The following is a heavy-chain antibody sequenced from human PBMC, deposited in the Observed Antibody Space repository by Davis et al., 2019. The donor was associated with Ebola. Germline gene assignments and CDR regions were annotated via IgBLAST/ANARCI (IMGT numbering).Heavy chain of an antibody. CDR1: GFTFSDYY. D-gene: IGHD1-26*01. CDR2: ISSSSSYT. J-gene: IGHJ4*02. V-gene: IGHV3-11*06. CDR3: ARRVVGPFPFDY. Sequence: GESLKISCAASGFTFSDYYMSWIRQAPGKGLEWVSYISSSSSYTNYADSVKGRFTISRDNAKNSLYLQMNSLRAEDMAVYYCARRVVGPFPFDYWGQGTLVTVSS.